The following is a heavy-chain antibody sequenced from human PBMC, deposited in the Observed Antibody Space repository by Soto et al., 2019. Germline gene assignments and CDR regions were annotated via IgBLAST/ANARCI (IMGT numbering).Heavy chain of an antibody. V-gene: IGHV4-39*01. CDR2: IYYSGNT. CDR3: ARRRTTVTDGYWYFDL. CDR1: GGSISSSSYY. D-gene: IGHD4-17*01. J-gene: IGHJ2*01. Sequence: SETLSLTCTVSGGSISSSSYYWGWIRQPPGKGLEWIGSIYYSGNTYYNPSLKSRVTISVDTSKNQFSLKLSSVTAADTAVYYCARRRTTVTDGYWYFDLWGRGTLVTVSS.